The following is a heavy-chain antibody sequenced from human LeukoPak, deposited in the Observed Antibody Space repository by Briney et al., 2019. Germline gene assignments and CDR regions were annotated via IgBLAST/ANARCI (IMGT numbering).Heavy chain of an antibody. CDR1: GYTFTGYY. V-gene: IGHV1-2*02. D-gene: IGHD6-6*01. CDR3: ARGSSIVTSTIDWFDP. J-gene: IGHJ5*02. CDR2: INPNSGGT. Sequence: ASVKVSCNSSGYTFTGYYMHWVRQAPGQGREWMGWINPNSGGTHYAQKFQGRVTMTRDTSINTAYMELSRLRSDDTAIYYCARGSSIVTSTIDWFDPWGQGALVAVSS.